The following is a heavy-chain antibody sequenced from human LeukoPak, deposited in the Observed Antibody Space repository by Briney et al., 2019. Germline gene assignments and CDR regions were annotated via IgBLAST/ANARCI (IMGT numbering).Heavy chain of an antibody. CDR3: ARYREYSYGNFDY. D-gene: IGHD5-18*01. Sequence: SETLSFTCAGSGYSISSGYYWGWIRLPPVKWLEWIGRIYHSGSTYYNASLKSRVTISVATSKNQFTVKRSSGAATDTAVYYCARYREYSYGNFDYWGQGTLVTVSS. J-gene: IGHJ4*02. CDR2: IYHSGST. CDR1: GYSISSGYY. V-gene: IGHV4-38-2*01.